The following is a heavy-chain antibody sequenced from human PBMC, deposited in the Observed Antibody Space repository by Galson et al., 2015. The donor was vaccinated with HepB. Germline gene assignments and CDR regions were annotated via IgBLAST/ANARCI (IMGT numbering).Heavy chain of an antibody. CDR3: ARVLYYYDSSGYYYRDAFDI. V-gene: IGHV5-51*01. Sequence: QSGAEVKKPGESLKISCKGSGYSFTSYWNGWVRQMPGKGLEWMGMIYPGDSDTRYSPSFQGQVTISADKSISTAYLQWSSLKASDTAMYYCARVLYYYDSSGYYYRDAFDIWGQGTMVTVSS. CDR2: IYPGDSDT. J-gene: IGHJ3*02. CDR1: GYSFTSYW. D-gene: IGHD3-22*01.